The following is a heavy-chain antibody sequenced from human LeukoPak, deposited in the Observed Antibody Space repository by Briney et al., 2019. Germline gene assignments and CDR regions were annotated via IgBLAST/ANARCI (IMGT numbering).Heavy chain of an antibody. D-gene: IGHD6-19*01. CDR2: IYYSGST. CDR3: ARVRGYSSGWPRSYYYYGMDV. Sequence: PSETLCLTCTASGGTISSYYWSWIRQPPGKGLEWIGYIYYSGSTNYNPSLKSRVTISVDTSENQFSLKLSSVTAADTAVYYCARVRGYSSGWPRSYYYYGMDVWGQGTTVTVSS. V-gene: IGHV4-59*01. J-gene: IGHJ6*02. CDR1: GGTISSYY.